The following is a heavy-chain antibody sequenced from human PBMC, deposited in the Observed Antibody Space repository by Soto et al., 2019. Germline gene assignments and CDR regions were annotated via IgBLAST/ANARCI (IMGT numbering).Heavy chain of an antibody. J-gene: IGHJ4*02. Sequence: EVQLLESGGGLVQPGGSLRLSCVASGFSFSRFAMSWVRQAPGKGLEWVSTISPPGGTTFYADSVRGRFTISRDSSKNTLYLQMNSLRAEATAIYYCAKDLTPIQLWPSSFDLWGQGTLVTVSS. D-gene: IGHD5-18*01. CDR1: GFSFSRFA. CDR2: ISPPGGTT. CDR3: AKDLTPIQLWPSSFDL. V-gene: IGHV3-23*01.